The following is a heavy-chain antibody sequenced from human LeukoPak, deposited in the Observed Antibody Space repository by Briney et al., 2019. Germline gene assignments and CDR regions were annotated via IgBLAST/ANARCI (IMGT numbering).Heavy chain of an antibody. Sequence: GGSLRLSCVVSGFSVRNNYVSWVRQAPGKGLEWVSVIYAGDTIHYADSVKGRFTISRDNSKNTLYLQMNSLRAEDTAVYYCAKSSPPPLRYWGQGTLVTVSS. V-gene: IGHV3-66*01. CDR2: IYAGDTI. CDR3: AKSSPPPLRY. J-gene: IGHJ4*02. CDR1: GFSVRNNY.